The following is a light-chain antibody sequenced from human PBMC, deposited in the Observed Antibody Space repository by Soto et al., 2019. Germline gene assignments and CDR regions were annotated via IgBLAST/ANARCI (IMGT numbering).Light chain of an antibody. V-gene: IGKV1-5*01. CDR3: QQYLSSPYT. CDR1: QSISSW. J-gene: IGKJ2*01. CDR2: KAS. Sequence: DIQMTQSPPSLSASVGDRVTITCRASQSISSWLAWYQQKPRKAPKLLIYKASTLESGVPSRFIGSGSGTEFTLTITSLQPDDFANYYCQQYLSSPYTFGQGTKLDI.